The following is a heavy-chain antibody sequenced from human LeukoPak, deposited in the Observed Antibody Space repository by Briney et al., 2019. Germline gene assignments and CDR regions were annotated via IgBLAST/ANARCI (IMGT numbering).Heavy chain of an antibody. CDR1: GGSFSGYY. D-gene: IGHD2-21*01. J-gene: IGHJ4*02. CDR3: ARGPDVLPPRGCGDY. CDR2: INHSGST. V-gene: IGHV4-34*01. Sequence: PPETPSLTCAVYGGSFSGYYWSWIRQPPGKGLEWIGEINHSGSTNYNPSLKSRVTISVDTSKNQFSLNLSSVTAADTAVYYCARGPDVLPPRGCGDYWGQGPLV.